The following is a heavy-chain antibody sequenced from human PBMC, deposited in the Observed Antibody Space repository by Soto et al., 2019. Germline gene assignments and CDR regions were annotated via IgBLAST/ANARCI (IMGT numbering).Heavy chain of an antibody. D-gene: IGHD6-19*01. V-gene: IGHV3-66*01. CDR2: IYSGGST. Sequence: GGSLRLSCAASGFTVSSNYMSWVRQAPGKGLEWVSVIYSGGSTYYADSVKGRFTISRDNYKNTLYLQMNSLRAEDTAVYYCARGSSGWSDAFDIWGQGTMVTVSS. J-gene: IGHJ3*02. CDR1: GFTVSSNY. CDR3: ARGSSGWSDAFDI.